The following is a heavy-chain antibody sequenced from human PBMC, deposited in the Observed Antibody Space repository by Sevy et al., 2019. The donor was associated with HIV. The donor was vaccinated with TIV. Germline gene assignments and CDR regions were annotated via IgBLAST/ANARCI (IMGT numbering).Heavy chain of an antibody. Sequence: GGSLRLSCVASGFIFNNAWMNWVRQAPGKGLEWVGRIKSNIDGGTTDYAAPVRGRFTILGDDSKNTLYLQMNSLKTEDTAVYYCTTTSPFTAQGRAVLASRRYYFYGMDVWGQGTTVTVSS. J-gene: IGHJ6*02. CDR1: GFIFNNAW. V-gene: IGHV3-15*07. CDR2: IKSNIDGGTT. D-gene: IGHD6-6*01. CDR3: TTTSPFTAQGRAVLASRRYYFYGMDV.